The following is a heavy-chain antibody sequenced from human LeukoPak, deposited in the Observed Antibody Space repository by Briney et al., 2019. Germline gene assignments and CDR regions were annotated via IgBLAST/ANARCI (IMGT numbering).Heavy chain of an antibody. CDR3: ARLVVPAGCFYGMDV. J-gene: IGHJ6*02. Sequence: SQTLSLTCTVSVRPICSGDYFGRSIRQGPGKVVESIEYIYYSGSTYYNPSLKSRFTISVDTSKNQFSLKMSSVTAADTAVYYCARLVVPAGCFYGMDVWGQGTTVTVSS. CDR2: IYYSGST. D-gene: IGHD2-21*01. CDR1: VRPICSGDYF. V-gene: IGHV4-30-4*01.